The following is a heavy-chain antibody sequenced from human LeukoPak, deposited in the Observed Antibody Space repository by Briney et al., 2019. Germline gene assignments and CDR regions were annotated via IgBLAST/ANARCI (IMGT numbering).Heavy chain of an antibody. CDR3: ARDGYSYGLYGMDV. CDR2: ISAYNGNT. Sequence: GASVKVSCKASGYTITSYGISWERQAPGQGLEWMGWISAYNGNTNYAQKLQGRVTMTTDTSTSTAYMELRSLRSDDTAVYYCARDGYSYGLYGMDVWGQGTTVTVSS. D-gene: IGHD5-18*01. CDR1: GYTITSYG. J-gene: IGHJ6*02. V-gene: IGHV1-18*01.